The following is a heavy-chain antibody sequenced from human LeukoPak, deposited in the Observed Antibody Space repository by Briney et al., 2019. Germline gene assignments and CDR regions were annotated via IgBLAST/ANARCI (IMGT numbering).Heavy chain of an antibody. J-gene: IGHJ1*01. Sequence: SVKVSCEASGCNFTGYYTHWVRQAPGQRLEGMGWINPNSGGTKHAQSFQGRVTMTGVTSIKTAYMELSRLRSDDTGVYYCARAIRRNCSVGKCYFHFQPTGHGKLFSASS. V-gene: IGHV1-2*02. CDR2: INPNSGGT. CDR3: ARAIRRNCSVGKCYFHFQP. CDR1: GCNFTGYY. D-gene: IGHD2-15*01.